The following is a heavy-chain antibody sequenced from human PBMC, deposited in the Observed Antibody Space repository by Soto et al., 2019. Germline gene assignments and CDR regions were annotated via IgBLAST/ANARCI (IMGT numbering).Heavy chain of an antibody. CDR3: ARVSYGSSGYGSGSHSFDY. CDR1: GGSISSYY. D-gene: IGHD3-10*01. V-gene: IGHV4-59*01. Sequence: ETLSLTCTVSGGSISSYYWSWIRQPPGKGLEWIGYIYYSGSTNYNPSLKSRVTISVDTSKNQFSLKLSSVTAADTAVYYCARVSYGSSGYGSGSHSFDYWGQGTLVTVSS. CDR2: IYYSGST. J-gene: IGHJ4*02.